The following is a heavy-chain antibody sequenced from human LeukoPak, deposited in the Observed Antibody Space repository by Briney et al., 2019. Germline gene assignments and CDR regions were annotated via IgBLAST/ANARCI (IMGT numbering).Heavy chain of an antibody. D-gene: IGHD1-26*01. CDR2: TYYRSKWSS. J-gene: IGHJ4*02. CDR3: ARSQTGGTFEY. V-gene: IGHV6-1*01. Sequence: SQTLSLTCAISGDSVSSKSAAWNWIRKYPSRALEWLGRTYYRSKWSSGYAESVKSRLTVSPDTSKNQFSLQLRSVTPEDTAVYYCARSQTGGTFEYWGQGALVTVSS. CDR1: GDSVSSKSAA.